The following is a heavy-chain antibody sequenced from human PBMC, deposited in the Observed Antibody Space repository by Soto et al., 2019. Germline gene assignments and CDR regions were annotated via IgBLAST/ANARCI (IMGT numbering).Heavy chain of an antibody. J-gene: IGHJ4*02. CDR1: GFTFSSYG. CDR3: ARGRRSGFWSGYPKLHHFDY. Sequence: PGGSLRLSCAASGFTFSSYGMHWVRQAPGKGLEWVAVIWYDGSNKYYADSVKGRFTISRDNSKNTLYLQMNSLRAEDTAVYYCARGRRSGFWSGYPKLHHFDYWGQGTLVTVSS. D-gene: IGHD3-3*01. V-gene: IGHV3-33*01. CDR2: IWYDGSNK.